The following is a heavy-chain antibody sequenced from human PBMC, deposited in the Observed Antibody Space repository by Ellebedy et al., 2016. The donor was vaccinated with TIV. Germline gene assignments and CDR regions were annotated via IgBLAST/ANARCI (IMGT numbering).Heavy chain of an antibody. J-gene: IGHJ4*02. V-gene: IGHV3-66*01. D-gene: IGHD2-8*01. CDR3: ATGYAQNGQ. Sequence: GESLKISCAASGFTVSNNYMRWFRQPPGKGLDWVSLIYSGGNTHYADSVKGRFTISRDSSDNTVYLQMNRLRVEDTAVYYCATGYAQNGQWGQGTLVTVSS. CDR1: GFTVSNNY. CDR2: IYSGGNT.